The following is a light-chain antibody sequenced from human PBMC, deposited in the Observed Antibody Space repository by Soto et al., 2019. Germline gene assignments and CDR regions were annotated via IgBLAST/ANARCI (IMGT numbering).Light chain of an antibody. CDR3: QQRSDWPPIT. V-gene: IGKV3-11*01. J-gene: IGKJ5*01. CDR2: DAS. CDR1: QSVRSH. Sequence: DTVLTQSPATLSLSPGETATLSCRASQSVRSHLAWYQQRPGQPPRLLIYDASYRATGVPLRFSGSGSGTEFTLTISSLESGDSAIYYCQQRSDWPPITVGQGTRLEIK.